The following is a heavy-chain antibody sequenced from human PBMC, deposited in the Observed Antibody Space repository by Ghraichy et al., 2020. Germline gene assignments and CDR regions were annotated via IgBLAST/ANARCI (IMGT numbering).Heavy chain of an antibody. V-gene: IGHV3-23*01. D-gene: IGHD6-6*01. J-gene: IGHJ4*02. CDR1: GFTLNNYA. Sequence: GGSLRLSCAASGFTLNNYAMNWVRQAPGKGLEWVSVISGSGGDTYYADSVKGRFTISRDNSKNTLYLEMDSLRVEDTAVYHCAKGSDYSRLSSFDYWGQGTQVTVSS. CDR2: ISGSGGDT. CDR3: AKGSDYSRLSSFDY.